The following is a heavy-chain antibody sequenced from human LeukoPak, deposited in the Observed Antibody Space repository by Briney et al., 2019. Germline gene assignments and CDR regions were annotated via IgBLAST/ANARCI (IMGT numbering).Heavy chain of an antibody. D-gene: IGHD3-3*01. CDR3: ARDGDTIFGVVIIPYFDY. CDR1: GFMFSSNW. V-gene: IGHV3-7*01. J-gene: IGHJ4*02. CDR2: IKEDGTET. Sequence: GGSLRLSCAASGFMFSSNWMSWVRLAPRKGLEWVANIKEDGTETYYVDSVKGRFTISRDNSKNTLYLQMNSLRAEDTAVYYCARDGDTIFGVVIIPYFDYWGQGTLVTVSS.